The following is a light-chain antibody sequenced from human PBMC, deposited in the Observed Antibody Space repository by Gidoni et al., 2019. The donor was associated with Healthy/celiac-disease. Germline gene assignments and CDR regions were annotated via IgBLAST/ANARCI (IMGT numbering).Light chain of an antibody. CDR2: KES. Sequence: DIQMTQSPSTLSASVGDRVTITCRASQSISSWLAWYQQKPGKAPKLLIYKESSLESGVPSRFSGSGSGTEFTLTISSLQPDDFATYYCQQYNSIGVTFGQGTKVEIK. J-gene: IGKJ1*01. V-gene: IGKV1-5*03. CDR1: QSISSW. CDR3: QQYNSIGVT.